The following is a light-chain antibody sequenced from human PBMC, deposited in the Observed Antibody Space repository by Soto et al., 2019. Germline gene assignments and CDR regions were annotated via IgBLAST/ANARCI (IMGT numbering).Light chain of an antibody. CDR2: DVS. Sequence: QSALTQPASVSGSPGQSIAISCTGTSSDVGGYDYVSWYQQHPGKAPKLMIYDVSNRPSGVSNRFSGSKSANTASLTISGLQAEDEADYYCCSYTTTSTYVFGTGTKLT. J-gene: IGLJ1*01. CDR1: SSDVGGYDY. CDR3: CSYTTTSTYV. V-gene: IGLV2-14*01.